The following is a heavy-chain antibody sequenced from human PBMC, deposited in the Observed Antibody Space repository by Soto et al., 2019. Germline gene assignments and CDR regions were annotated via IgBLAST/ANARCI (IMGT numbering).Heavy chain of an antibody. CDR3: AKDLTRQLAYWLDP. Sequence: QVQLVQSGAAVKKPGASVKVSCKASGFSFTGYYIHWLRQAPGQGLEWMGWINDHSGGTEYAQKFQGRVTLTRDTSIATAYLTLTSLTSDDTALYYCAKDLTRQLAYWLDPWGQGTQVTVSS. J-gene: IGHJ5*02. CDR2: INDHSGGT. CDR1: GFSFTGYY. D-gene: IGHD6-6*01. V-gene: IGHV1-2*02.